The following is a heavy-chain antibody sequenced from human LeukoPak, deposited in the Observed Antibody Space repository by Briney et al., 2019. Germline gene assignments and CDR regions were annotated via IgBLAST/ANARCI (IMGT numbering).Heavy chain of an antibody. CDR3: ARGYDILTGLN. CDR2: INPNSGGT. CDR1: GYTFTGYY. V-gene: IGHV1-2*02. J-gene: IGHJ4*02. Sequence: ASVKVSCKASGYTFTGYYMHWVRQAPGQGLEWMGWINPNSGGTNCAQKFQGRVTMTRDTSISTAYMELSRLRSDDTAVYYCARGYDILTGLNWGQGTLVTVSS. D-gene: IGHD3-9*01.